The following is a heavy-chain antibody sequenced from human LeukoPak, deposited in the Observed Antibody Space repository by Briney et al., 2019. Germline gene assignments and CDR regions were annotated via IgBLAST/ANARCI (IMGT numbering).Heavy chain of an antibody. CDR2: MNPNSGNT. V-gene: IGHV1-8*01. D-gene: IGHD3-22*01. CDR3: ARWYYDSSGYSRYYFDY. J-gene: IGHJ4*02. CDR1: GYTFTSYD. Sequence: ASVKDSCKASGYTFTSYDINGVRQATGQGVEWMGWMNPNSGNTGYAQKFQGRVTMTRNTSISTAYMELSSLRSEDPAVYYCARWYYDSSGYSRYYFDYWGQGTLVTVSS.